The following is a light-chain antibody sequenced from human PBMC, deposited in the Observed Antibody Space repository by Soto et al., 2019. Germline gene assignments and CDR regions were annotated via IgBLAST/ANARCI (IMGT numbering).Light chain of an antibody. CDR3: QHYDSYPLP. CDR2: KAS. Sequence: DTQMTQSPSTLSASVGDRVTITCRASQSISSWLAWYQHKPGKAPNLLIYKASSLESGVPARFSGSGSGTEFPLTVSSLQPDDVATYYCQHYDSYPLPFGGGTKVEIK. CDR1: QSISSW. J-gene: IGKJ4*01. V-gene: IGKV1-5*03.